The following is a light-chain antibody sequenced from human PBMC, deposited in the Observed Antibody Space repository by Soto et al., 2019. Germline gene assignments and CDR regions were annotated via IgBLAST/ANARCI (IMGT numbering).Light chain of an antibody. V-gene: IGLV1-40*01. CDR2: ANN. CDR3: QSYDSSLSASVV. J-gene: IGLJ2*01. CDR1: SSNIGAGYD. Sequence: QSVLTQPPSVSGAPGQRVIISCTGSSSNIGAGYDVHWYQLLPGTAPKLLIYANNNRPSGVPDRFSGSRSGTSASLAITGLQAEDEADYYCQSYDSSLSASVVFGGGTKLTVL.